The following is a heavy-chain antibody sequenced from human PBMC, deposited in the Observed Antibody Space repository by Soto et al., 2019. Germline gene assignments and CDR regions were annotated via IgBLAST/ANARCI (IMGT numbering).Heavy chain of an antibody. V-gene: IGHV3-9*01. D-gene: IGHD3-10*01. CDR1: GFTFDDYA. J-gene: IGHJ3*02. CDR3: AKVFRGEPDAFDI. CDR2: ISWNSGRI. Sequence: PGGSLRLSCAASGFTFDDYAMHWVRQAPGKGLEWVSGISWNSGRIGYADSVKGRFTISRDNAKNSLYLQMNSLRAEDTALYYCAKVFRGEPDAFDIWGQGTMVTVSS.